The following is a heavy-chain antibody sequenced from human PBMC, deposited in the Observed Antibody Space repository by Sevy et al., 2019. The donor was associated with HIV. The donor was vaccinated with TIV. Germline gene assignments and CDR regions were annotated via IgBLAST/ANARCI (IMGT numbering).Heavy chain of an antibody. J-gene: IGHJ4*02. D-gene: IGHD2-21*01. CDR2: IYHSGST. CDR1: GGSISSSNW. Sequence: SETLSLTCAVSGGSISSSNWWSWVRQPPGMGLEWIGEIYHSGSTNYNPSLKSRVTISVDKSKNQFSLKLSSVTAADTAVYYCASRGLWWPQAYWGQGTLVTVSS. V-gene: IGHV4-4*02. CDR3: ASRGLWWPQAY.